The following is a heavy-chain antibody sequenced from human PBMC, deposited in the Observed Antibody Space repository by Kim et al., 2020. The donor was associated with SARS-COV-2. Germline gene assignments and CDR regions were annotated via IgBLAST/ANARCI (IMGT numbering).Heavy chain of an antibody. CDR2: IWYDGSNK. D-gene: IGHD3-10*01. CDR1: GFTFSSYG. V-gene: IGHV3-33*01. Sequence: GGSLRLSCAASGFTFSSYGMHWVRQAPGKGLEWVAVIWYDGSNKYYADSVKGRFTISRDNSKNTLYLQMNSLRAEDTAVYYCARDPNLYYGSGMEEYFDYWGQGTLVTVSS. CDR3: ARDPNLYYGSGMEEYFDY. J-gene: IGHJ4*02.